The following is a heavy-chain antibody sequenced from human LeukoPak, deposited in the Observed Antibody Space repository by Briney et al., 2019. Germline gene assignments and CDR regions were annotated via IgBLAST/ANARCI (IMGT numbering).Heavy chain of an antibody. J-gene: IGHJ4*02. CDR3: ARARVSALHY. Sequence: PGGSLRLSCAASGFTFSSYEMNWVRQAPGKGLDWVSYISSSGSTIYYADSVKGRFTISRDNAKNSLYLQMNSLRAEDTAVYYCARARVSALHYWGQGTLVTASS. V-gene: IGHV3-48*03. CDR2: ISSSGSTI. CDR1: GFTFSSYE.